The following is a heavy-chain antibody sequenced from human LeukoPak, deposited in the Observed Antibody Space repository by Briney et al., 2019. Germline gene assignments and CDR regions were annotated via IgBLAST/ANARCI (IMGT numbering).Heavy chain of an antibody. D-gene: IGHD6-13*01. V-gene: IGHV3-21*01. CDR3: ARYWGSWYYFDY. Sequence: GGSLRLSCAASGFTFSSYSMNWVRQAPGKGLEWVSSISSRSSYIYYADSVKGRFTISRDNAKNSLYLQMNSLRAEDTAVYYCARYWGSWYYFDYWGQGTLVTVSS. CDR1: GFTFSSYS. CDR2: ISSRSSYI. J-gene: IGHJ4*02.